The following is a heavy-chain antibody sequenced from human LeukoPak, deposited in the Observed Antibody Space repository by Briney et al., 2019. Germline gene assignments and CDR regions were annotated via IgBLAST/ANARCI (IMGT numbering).Heavy chain of an antibody. Sequence: SETLSLTCTVSGGSISSSSYYWGWIRQPPGKGLEWIGEINHSGSTNYNPSLKSRVTISVDTSKNQFSLKLSSVTAADTAVYYCARVGGSTSFYWGQGTLVTVSS. J-gene: IGHJ4*02. CDR1: GGSISSSSYY. D-gene: IGHD2-2*01. CDR3: ARVGGSTSFY. CDR2: INHSGST. V-gene: IGHV4-39*07.